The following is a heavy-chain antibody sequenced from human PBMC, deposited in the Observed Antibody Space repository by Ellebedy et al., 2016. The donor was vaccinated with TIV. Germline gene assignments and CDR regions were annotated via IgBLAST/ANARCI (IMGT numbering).Heavy chain of an antibody. CDR3: ARSETYNYDSSGRY. D-gene: IGHD3-22*01. V-gene: IGHV3-11*01. CDR2: ISSSGSTI. CDR1: GFTFSNYY. Sequence: GESLKISCAASGFTFSNYYMSWIRQAPGKGLEWVSYISSSGSTIYYADSVKGRFTISRDNAKNSLYLQMNSLRAEDTAVYYCARSETYNYDSSGRYWGQGTLVTVSS. J-gene: IGHJ4*02.